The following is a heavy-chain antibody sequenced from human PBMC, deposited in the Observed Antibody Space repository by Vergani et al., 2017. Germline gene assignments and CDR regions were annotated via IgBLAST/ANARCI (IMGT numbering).Heavy chain of an antibody. CDR3: GRAGYCTSSSCYSFSFYYMDV. J-gene: IGHJ6*03. CDR2: INPMGGST. Sequence: QVQLVQSGAEVKKPGASVKVSCKASGYSFTSYSMHWVRQAPGQGLEWMGIINPMGGSTSYAQSFQGRVTMTRDTSTGTVYMELRSLRSEDTAVYYCGRAGYCTSSSCYSFSFYYMDVWGKGTTVTVSS. CDR1: GYSFTSYS. D-gene: IGHD2-2*03. V-gene: IGHV1-46*03.